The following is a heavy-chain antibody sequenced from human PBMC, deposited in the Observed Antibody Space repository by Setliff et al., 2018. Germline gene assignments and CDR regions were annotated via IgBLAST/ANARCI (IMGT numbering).Heavy chain of an antibody. D-gene: IGHD2-2*01. CDR2: IIPSFGTT. J-gene: IGHJ3*02. V-gene: IGHV1-69*13. CDR3: ARGYQVTPPRADAFDI. Sequence: SVKVSCKASGGNFNNYAINWVRQAPGQGLEWVGRIIPSFGTTNLAQEFQGRVTMTADESTETTYMDLTSLRSEDTAVYYCARGYQVTPPRADAFDIWGQGTLVTVSS. CDR1: GGNFNNYA.